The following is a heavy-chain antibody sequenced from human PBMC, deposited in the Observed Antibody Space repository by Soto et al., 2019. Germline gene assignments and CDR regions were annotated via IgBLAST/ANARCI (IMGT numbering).Heavy chain of an antibody. D-gene: IGHD3-3*01. CDR1: GGSISGSGYY. CDR2: IYYSGST. V-gene: IGHV4-39*01. J-gene: IGHJ4*02. Sequence: PSETLSLTCAVSGGSISGSGYYGGWIRQPPGKGLEWIGSIYYSGSTYYNPSLKSRVTISVDTSKNQFSLKLSSVTAADTAVYYCARAPHTIFGVVIYYFDYWGQGTLVTVSS. CDR3: ARAPHTIFGVVIYYFDY.